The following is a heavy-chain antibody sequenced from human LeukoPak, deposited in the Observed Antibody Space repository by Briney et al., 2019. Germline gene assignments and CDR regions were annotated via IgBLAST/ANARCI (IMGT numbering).Heavy chain of an antibody. CDR2: IIPILGIA. D-gene: IGHD4-23*01. Sequence: SVKVSCKASGGTFSSYAISWVRQAPGQGLEWMGRIIPILGIANYARKFQGRVTITADKSTSTAYMELSSLRSEDTAVYYCAMDTVVTRTFDYWGQGTLVTVSS. CDR3: AMDTVVTRTFDY. J-gene: IGHJ4*02. CDR1: GGTFSSYA. V-gene: IGHV1-69*04.